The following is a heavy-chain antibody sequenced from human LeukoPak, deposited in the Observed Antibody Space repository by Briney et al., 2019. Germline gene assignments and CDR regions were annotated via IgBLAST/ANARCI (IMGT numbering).Heavy chain of an antibody. CDR3: ASYNSGWYYFDY. Sequence: PSETLSLTCAVSGYSISSAYYWGWIRQPPGKGLEWIGSIYHSGSAYYNPSLKSRVTISVDTSKNQFSVTLSSATAADTAVYYCASYNSGWYYFDYWGQGTLVTVSS. D-gene: IGHD6-19*01. J-gene: IGHJ4*02. CDR2: IYHSGSA. CDR1: GYSISSAYY. V-gene: IGHV4-38-2*01.